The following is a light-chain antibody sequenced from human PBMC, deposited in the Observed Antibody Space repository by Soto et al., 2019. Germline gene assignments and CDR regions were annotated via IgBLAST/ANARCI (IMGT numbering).Light chain of an antibody. V-gene: IGKV1D-12*01. J-gene: IGKJ5*01. Sequence: DIQMTQSPSSVSASVGDRVTITCRASQGISSWLAWYQQKPGKAPKLLIYAPSSLQSGVPARFSGSESGTDFTLTLSSLPTEDFATYYGQRANSFPPIAFGEGTRLEIK. CDR2: APS. CDR1: QGISSW. CDR3: QRANSFPPIA.